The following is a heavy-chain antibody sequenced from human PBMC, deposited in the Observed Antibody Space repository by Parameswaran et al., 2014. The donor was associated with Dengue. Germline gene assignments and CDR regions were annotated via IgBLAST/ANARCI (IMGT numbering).Heavy chain of an antibody. CDR2: INPSDGST. J-gene: IGHJ6*04. Sequence: PGASVKVSCKASGYIFTSKNMHWVRQAAGQGLEWMGMINPSDGSTSFAQKFQGRVSMTRDTSTSTVFMELSSLRSEDTAVYYCARLDYYYYYGMDLWAKDQVTVSS. V-gene: IGHV1-46*01. D-gene: IGHD1-1*01. CDR1: GYIFTSKN. CDR3: ARLDYYYYYGMDL.